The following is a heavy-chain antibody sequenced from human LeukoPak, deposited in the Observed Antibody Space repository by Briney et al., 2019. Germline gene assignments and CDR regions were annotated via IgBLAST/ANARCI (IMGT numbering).Heavy chain of an antibody. Sequence: GGSLRLSCAASGFTFSDFWIHWVRQAPGKGPEWLSRTSKDGSHTVYADSAKGRFTASRDNTKNTIDLEVTNLRPEGTAVYYCTRGGYSGSYYRFSWGQGTPVTVAS. CDR2: TSKDGSHT. CDR1: GFTFSDFW. CDR3: TRGGYSGSYYRFS. J-gene: IGHJ4*02. D-gene: IGHD5-18*01. V-gene: IGHV3-74*01.